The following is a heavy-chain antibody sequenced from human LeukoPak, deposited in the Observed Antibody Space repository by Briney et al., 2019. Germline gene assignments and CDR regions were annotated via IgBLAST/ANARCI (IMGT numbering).Heavy chain of an antibody. CDR3: ASADYGAFDI. V-gene: IGHV3-48*03. D-gene: IGHD4-17*01. CDR2: ISSSGSTI. J-gene: IGHJ3*02. Sequence: SGGSLRLSCAASGFTFSSYEMNWVRQAPGKGLEWVSYISSSGSTIYYADSVKGRFTISRDNAKNSLYLQMNSLRAEDTAVYYCASADYGAFDIWGQGTMVTVSS. CDR1: GFTFSSYE.